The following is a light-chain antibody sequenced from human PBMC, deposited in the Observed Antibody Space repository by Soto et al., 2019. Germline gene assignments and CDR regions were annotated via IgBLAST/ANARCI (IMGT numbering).Light chain of an antibody. J-gene: IGKJ3*01. CDR1: QGVSNY. V-gene: IGKV1-8*01. CDR2: AAS. Sequence: AIRMTQSPSSFSASTGDRVTITCRASQGVSNYLAWYQQRPGKAPKLLIYAASTLQTGVPSTFSGSGSGTDFTLTISRLQSDDFATYYCLQYFTYPFTFGPGTIVDI. CDR3: LQYFTYPFT.